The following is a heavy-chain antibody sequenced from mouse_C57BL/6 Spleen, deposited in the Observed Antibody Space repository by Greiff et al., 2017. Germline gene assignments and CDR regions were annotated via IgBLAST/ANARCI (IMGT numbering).Heavy chain of an antibody. D-gene: IGHD1-1*01. J-gene: IGHJ1*03. CDR3: TRDYESSYDWYFDV. Sequence: QVQLQQSGAELVRPGASVTLSCKASGYTFTDYEMHWVKQTPVHGLEWIGAIDPETGGTAYNQKFKGKAILTADKSSSTAYMELRSLTSEDSAVYYCTRDYESSYDWYFDVWGTGTTVTVSS. CDR2: IDPETGGT. V-gene: IGHV1-15*01. CDR1: GYTFTDYE.